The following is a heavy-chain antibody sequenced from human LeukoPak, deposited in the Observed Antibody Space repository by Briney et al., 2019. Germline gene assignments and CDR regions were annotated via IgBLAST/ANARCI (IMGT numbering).Heavy chain of an antibody. J-gene: IGHJ4*02. CDR3: ARAVYSSSWENFDY. CDR2: INPNSGGT. Sequence: ASVKVSCKASGYTFTGYYMHWVRQAPGQGLEWMGWINPNSGGTNYAQKFQGRVTMTRDTSISTAYMELSRLRSDDTAVYYRARAVYSSSWENFDYWGQGTLVTVSS. D-gene: IGHD6-13*01. V-gene: IGHV1-2*02. CDR1: GYTFTGYY.